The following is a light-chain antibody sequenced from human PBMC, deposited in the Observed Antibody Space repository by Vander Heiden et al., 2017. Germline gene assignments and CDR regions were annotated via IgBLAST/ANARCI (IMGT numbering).Light chain of an antibody. CDR2: AAS. CDR3: QQSYSTPYT. J-gene: IGKJ2*01. CDR1: QSISNY. V-gene: IGKV1-39*01. Sequence: DIQMTQSPSSLSASVGDRVTITCRASQSISNYLNWYQQKPGKAPKVLIFAASSLQSGVPSRFSGSGSGTSFTLTISSLQPADFATYYCQQSYSTPYTFGQGTKLEIK.